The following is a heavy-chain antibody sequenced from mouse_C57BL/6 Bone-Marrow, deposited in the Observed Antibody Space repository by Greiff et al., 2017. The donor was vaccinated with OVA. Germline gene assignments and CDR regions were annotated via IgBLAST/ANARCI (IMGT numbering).Heavy chain of an antibody. J-gene: IGHJ1*03. CDR3: TRVPPYYYGSSSWYFDV. CDR2: ISSGGDYI. CDR1: GFTFSSYA. Sequence: DVQLVESGEGLVKPGGSLQLSCAASGFTFSSYAMSWVRQTPEKRLEWVAYISSGGDYIYYADTVKGRFTISRDNARNTLYLQMSSLKSEDTAMYYCTRVPPYYYGSSSWYFDVWGTGTTVTVSS. D-gene: IGHD1-1*01. V-gene: IGHV5-9-1*02.